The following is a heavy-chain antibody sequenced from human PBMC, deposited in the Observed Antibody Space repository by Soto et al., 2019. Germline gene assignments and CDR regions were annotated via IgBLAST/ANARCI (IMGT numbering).Heavy chain of an antibody. J-gene: IGHJ4*02. CDR3: AVRGNGPRPPSYFDY. V-gene: IGHV1-58*02. CDR2: VVVGSGNT. Sequence: RASVKVSCKASGFTFTSFAMQWVRQARGQRLEWIGWVVVGSGNTNYAQKFQERVTITRDMSTSTAYMEVSSLRSEDTAVYYCAVRGNGPRPPSYFDYLGQGTLVTVFS. D-gene: IGHD2-8*01. CDR1: GFTFTSFA.